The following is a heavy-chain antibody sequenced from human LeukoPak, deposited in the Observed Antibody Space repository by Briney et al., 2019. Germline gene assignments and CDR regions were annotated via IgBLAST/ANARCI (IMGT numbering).Heavy chain of an antibody. D-gene: IGHD6-19*01. CDR1: GFTFSNYG. J-gene: IGHJ4*02. CDR2: INTYNQNT. CDR3: ARDVYSGWYKTDF. Sequence: ASVKVSCKASGFTFSNYGFSWVRQAPGQGLEWMGWINTYNQNTNYAQNFQGGVTVTADTSTNTAYMELRSLTSDDTAVYYCARDVYSGWYKTDFWGQGTLVTVSS. V-gene: IGHV1-18*01.